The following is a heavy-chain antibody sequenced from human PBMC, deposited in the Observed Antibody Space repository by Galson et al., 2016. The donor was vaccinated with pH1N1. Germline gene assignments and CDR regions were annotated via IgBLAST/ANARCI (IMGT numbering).Heavy chain of an antibody. CDR3: ASEDYYDSDLSDWYCDL. CDR1: GGTFGSSG. J-gene: IGHJ2*01. D-gene: IGHD3-22*01. V-gene: IGHV1-69*13. Sequence: SVKVSCKASGGTFGSSGINWVRQAPGQGLEWMGGIIPIFKTTKYAQNFQGRVTITADESTTTAYMELSSLRSEDTAVYYCASEDYYDSDLSDWYCDLWGRRSLLPVSS. CDR2: IIPIFKTT.